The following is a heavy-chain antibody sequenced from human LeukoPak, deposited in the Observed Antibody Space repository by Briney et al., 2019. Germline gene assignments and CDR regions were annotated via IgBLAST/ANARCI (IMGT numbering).Heavy chain of an antibody. CDR2: ISGSGGST. D-gene: IGHD1-26*01. Sequence: GGSLRLSCAASGFTFSSYAMSWVRQAPGKGLEWVSAISGSGGSTYYADSVKGRFTISRDNSKNTLYLQMNSLRAEDTAVYYCAKTLSPRAPFSIVGARAPSDYWGQGTLVTVSS. V-gene: IGHV3-23*01. CDR1: GFTFSSYA. CDR3: AKTLSPRAPFSIVGARAPSDY. J-gene: IGHJ4*02.